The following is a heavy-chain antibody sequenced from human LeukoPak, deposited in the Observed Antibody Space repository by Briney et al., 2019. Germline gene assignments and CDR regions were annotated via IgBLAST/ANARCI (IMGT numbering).Heavy chain of an antibody. V-gene: IGHV3-48*03. CDR2: ISSSGSTI. CDR1: GFTFSSYE. J-gene: IGHJ4*02. CDR3: ARFARVHVDY. Sequence: GGSLRLSCAASGFTFSSYEMNWVRQAPGKGLEWVSYISSSGSTIYYADSVKGRFTISRDNAQNSLYLQMNSLRSEDTAGYYCARFARVHVDYWGQGTLVTVSS.